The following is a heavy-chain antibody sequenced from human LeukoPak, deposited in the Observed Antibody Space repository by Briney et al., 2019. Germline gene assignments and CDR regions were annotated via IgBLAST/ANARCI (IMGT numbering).Heavy chain of an antibody. CDR1: GFTFSSYG. J-gene: IGHJ5*02. Sequence: GGSLRLSCAASGFTFSSYGMHWVRQAPGKGLGWVAVISYDGSNKYYADSVKGRFTISRDNSKNTLYLQMNSLRAEDTAVYYCAKVVVPAAIHANWFDPWGQGTLVTVSS. D-gene: IGHD2-2*01. V-gene: IGHV3-30*18. CDR3: AKVVVPAAIHANWFDP. CDR2: ISYDGSNK.